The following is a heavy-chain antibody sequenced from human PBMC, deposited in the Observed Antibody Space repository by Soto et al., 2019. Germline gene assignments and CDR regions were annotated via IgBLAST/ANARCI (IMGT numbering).Heavy chain of an antibody. CDR2: ISGSGGST. Sequence: EVQLLESGGGLVQPGGSLRLSCAASGFTFSSYAMSWVRQAPGKGLEWVSAISGSGGSTYYADSVKGRFTISRDNSKTTLYLQMNSLRAEDTAVYYCAKDGNSYDRSGYWSWYFDLWGRGTLVTVSS. CDR3: AKDGNSYDRSGYWSWYFDL. D-gene: IGHD3-22*01. J-gene: IGHJ2*01. CDR1: GFTFSSYA. V-gene: IGHV3-23*01.